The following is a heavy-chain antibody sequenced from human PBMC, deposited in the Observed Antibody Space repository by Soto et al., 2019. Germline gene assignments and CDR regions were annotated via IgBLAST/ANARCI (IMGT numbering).Heavy chain of an antibody. CDR1: EFTFSSYG. CDR2: ISYDGSNK. D-gene: IGHD3-3*01. CDR3: AKELIWSTHYYYYGMDV. V-gene: IGHV3-30*18. J-gene: IGHJ6*02. Sequence: QVQLVESGGGVVQPGRSLRLSCAASEFTFSSYGMHWVRQAPGKGLEWVAVISYDGSNKYYADSVKGRFTISRDNSKNTLYLQMNSLRAEDTAVYYCAKELIWSTHYYYYGMDVWGQGTTVTVSS.